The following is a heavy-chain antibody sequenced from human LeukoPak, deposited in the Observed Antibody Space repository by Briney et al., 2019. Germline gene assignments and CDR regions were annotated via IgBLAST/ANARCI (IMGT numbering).Heavy chain of an antibody. V-gene: IGHV4-4*02. J-gene: IGHJ4*02. CDR2: IYHSGST. Sequence: SGTLSLTCAVSGGSISSSNWWSWVRQPPGKGLEWIGEIYHSGSTNYNPSLKSRVTISVDKSKNQFSLKLSSVTAADTAVYYCARVESGSSGAADYWGQGTLVTVSS. D-gene: IGHD6-6*01. CDR3: ARVESGSSGAADY. CDR1: GGSISSSNW.